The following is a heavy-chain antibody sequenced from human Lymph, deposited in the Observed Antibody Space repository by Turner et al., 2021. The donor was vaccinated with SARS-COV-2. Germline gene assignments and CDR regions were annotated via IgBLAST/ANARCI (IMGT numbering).Heavy chain of an antibody. D-gene: IGHD2-15*01. Sequence: QVQLVQSGAEVKKPWASVPVSCKASGDTFTSYYMHWMRQAPGQGLEWMGIINPSGDSTSYAQKFQGRVTMTRDTSTSTVYMELSSLRSEDTAVYYCARVGPGGFDYWGQGTPVTVSS. V-gene: IGHV1-46*01. CDR3: ARVGPGGFDY. CDR1: GDTFTSYY. J-gene: IGHJ4*02. CDR2: INPSGDST.